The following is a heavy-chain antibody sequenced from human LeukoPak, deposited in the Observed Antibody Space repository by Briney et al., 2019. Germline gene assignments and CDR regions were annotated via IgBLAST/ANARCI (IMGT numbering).Heavy chain of an antibody. V-gene: IGHV3-21*01. D-gene: IGHD1-26*01. CDR3: AGGSYYAAPAFDV. CDR2: ISSSSSYI. J-gene: IGHJ3*01. Sequence: GGSLRLSCAASGFTFSTYTMNWVRQAPGKGLEWVSSISSSSSYIYYADSVKGRFTISRDSAKNSLYLQMNSLRAEDTAVYYCAGGSYYAAPAFDVWGQGTMVTVSS. CDR1: GFTFSTYT.